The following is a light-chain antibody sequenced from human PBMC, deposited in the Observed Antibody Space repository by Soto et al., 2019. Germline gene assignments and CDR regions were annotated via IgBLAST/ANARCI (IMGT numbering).Light chain of an antibody. Sequence: EIVLTQSPGTLSLSPGERATLSCRASQSIRSSFLAWYQQKPGQAPRLLIYGVSRRATGIPDRFSGSGSGTDFTLTISRLEPEDFAVYYCQQYDSSRTFGQGTKV. J-gene: IGKJ1*01. CDR1: QSIRSSF. CDR3: QQYDSSRT. V-gene: IGKV3-20*01. CDR2: GVS.